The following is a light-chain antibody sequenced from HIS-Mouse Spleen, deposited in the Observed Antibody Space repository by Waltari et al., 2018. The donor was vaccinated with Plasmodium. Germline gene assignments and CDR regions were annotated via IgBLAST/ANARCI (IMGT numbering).Light chain of an antibody. J-gene: IGKJ1*01. V-gene: IGKV1-27*01. Sequence: DIQLTQSPSSLSASVGARVTITCRASQGISNYLAWYQQQPGKVRKRLIYAASTLQSAVPPRVSGSGSGTDFTLTISSLQPEDVATYYCQKYNSALWTFGQGTKVEIK. CDR1: QGISNY. CDR2: AAS. CDR3: QKYNSALWT.